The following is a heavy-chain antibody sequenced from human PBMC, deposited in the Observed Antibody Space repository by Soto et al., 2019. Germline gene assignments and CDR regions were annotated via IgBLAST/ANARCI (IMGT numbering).Heavy chain of an antibody. CDR3: AKDPNDSSGSINWFDP. Sequence: QVQLVESGGGVVQPGRSLRLSCAASGFTFSRYGMHWVRQAPGKGLEWLTVMSYDGSHKQYADSVKGRFTISRDNSKNTVYLKMDSLTTEDTAVYYCAKDPNDSSGSINWFDPWGQGTLVTVSS. CDR2: MSYDGSHK. CDR1: GFTFSRYG. V-gene: IGHV3-30*18. D-gene: IGHD3-22*01. J-gene: IGHJ5*02.